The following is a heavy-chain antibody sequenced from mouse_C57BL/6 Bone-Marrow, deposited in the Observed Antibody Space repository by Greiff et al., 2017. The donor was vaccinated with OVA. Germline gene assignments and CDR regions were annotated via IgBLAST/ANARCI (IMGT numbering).Heavy chain of an antibody. J-gene: IGHJ2*01. V-gene: IGHV1-82*01. CDR3: ARVVRDY. Sequence: QVQLQQSGPELVKPGASVKISCKASGYAFSSSWMNWVKQRPGKGLEWIGRIYPGDGDTNYNGKFKGKATMTADKSSSTAYMQLSSLTSEDSAVYFCARVVRDYWGQGTTLTVSS. D-gene: IGHD1-1*02. CDR2: IYPGDGDT. CDR1: GYAFSSSW.